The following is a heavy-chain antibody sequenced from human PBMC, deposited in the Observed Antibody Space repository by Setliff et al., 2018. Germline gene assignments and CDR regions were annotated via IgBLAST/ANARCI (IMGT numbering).Heavy chain of an antibody. Sequence: ASVKVSCKASGYNLMNYGISWVRQAPGQGLEWMGWISTFNGHTKYAQNFQGRVTMTIDTSTSTAYMELRTLRSDDTAFYFCARDRPSHTSDYYYSIPFDYWVPETLLVTVSS. CDR2: ISTFNGHT. CDR3: ARDRPSHTSDYYYSIPFDY. V-gene: IGHV1-18*01. CDR1: GYNLMNYG. D-gene: IGHD3-22*01. J-gene: IGHJ4*03.